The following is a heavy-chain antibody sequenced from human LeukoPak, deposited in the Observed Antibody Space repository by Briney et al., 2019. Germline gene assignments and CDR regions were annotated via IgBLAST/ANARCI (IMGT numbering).Heavy chain of an antibody. CDR3: ARAYMTATRHFDY. J-gene: IGHJ4*02. D-gene: IGHD2-21*02. CDR2: IIPIFGTA. CDR1: GGTFISYT. V-gene: IGHV1-69*13. Sequence: GASVKVSCKASGGTFISYTISWVRQAPGQGLEWMGGIIPIFGTANYAQKFQGRVTITADDSTSTAYMELSSLRSEDTAVYYCARAYMTATRHFDYWGQGTLVTVSS.